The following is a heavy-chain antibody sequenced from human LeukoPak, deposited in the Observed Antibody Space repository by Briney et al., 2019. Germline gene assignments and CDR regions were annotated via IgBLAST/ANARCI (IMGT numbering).Heavy chain of an antibody. V-gene: IGHV2-70*11. CDR2: IDWDDDK. CDR3: ARIAYSSTWPSYGMDV. D-gene: IGHD6-13*01. Sequence: TLSLTSTVSGGSISSYYWSWIRQPPGKALEWLARIDWDDDKYYSTSLKTRLTISKDTSKNQVVLTMTNMDPVDTATYYCARIAYSSTWPSYGMDVWGQGTTVTVSS. CDR1: GGSISSYYW. J-gene: IGHJ6*02.